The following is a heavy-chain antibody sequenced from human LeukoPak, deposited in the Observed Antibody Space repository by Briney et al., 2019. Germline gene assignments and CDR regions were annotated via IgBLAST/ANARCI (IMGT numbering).Heavy chain of an antibody. D-gene: IGHD6-19*01. Sequence: PGGSLRLSCAASGFTFDDYAMHWVRQAPGKGLEWVSGISWNSRSIGYADSVKGRFTISRDNAKNSLYLQMNSLRAEDTALYYCAKDITPYSSGWYLGFDYWGQGTLVTVSS. CDR2: ISWNSRSI. CDR1: GFTFDDYA. J-gene: IGHJ4*02. CDR3: AKDITPYSSGWYLGFDY. V-gene: IGHV3-9*01.